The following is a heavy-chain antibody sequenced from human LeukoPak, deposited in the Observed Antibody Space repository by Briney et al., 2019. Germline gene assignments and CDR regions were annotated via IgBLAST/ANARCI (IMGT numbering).Heavy chain of an antibody. CDR3: ATEKGDSPDY. J-gene: IGHJ4*02. CDR2: ISGSGGNT. V-gene: IGHV3-23*01. Sequence: GGSLRLSCAASGFTFSNYAMSWVRQAPGXGLEWVSGISGSGGNTYHADSVKGRFTISRDNSKNTLYVQMNNLRAEDTAVYYCATEKGDSPDYWGQGTLVTVSS. D-gene: IGHD2-21*01. CDR1: GFTFSNYA.